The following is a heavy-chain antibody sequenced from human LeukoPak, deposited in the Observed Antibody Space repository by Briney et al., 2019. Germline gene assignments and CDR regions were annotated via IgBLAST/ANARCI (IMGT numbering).Heavy chain of an antibody. CDR3: ARRSSTFYYFDY. CDR2: IYSGGST. CDR1: GFTVSSNY. D-gene: IGHD2-2*01. Sequence: GGSLRLSCAASGFTVSSNYMSWVRQAPGKGLEWVSVIYSGGSTYYADSVKGRFTISRDNSKNTLYLQMNSLRAEDTAVYYCARRSSTFYYFDYWGQGTLVTVSS. J-gene: IGHJ4*02. V-gene: IGHV3-53*01.